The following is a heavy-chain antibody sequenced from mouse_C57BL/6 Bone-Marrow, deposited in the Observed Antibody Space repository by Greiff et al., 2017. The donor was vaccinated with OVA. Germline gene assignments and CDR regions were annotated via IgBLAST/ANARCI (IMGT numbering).Heavy chain of an antibody. D-gene: IGHD2-3*01. Sequence: QVQVQQSGPELVRPGASVKLSCKASGYTFTSYWMQWVRQRPGQGLEWIGEIFPGSGSTHYNEKFKGKATLTVDTSSSTAYMQLSSLTSEDSAGYVCARGGLYDGYYAYWGQGALVTVSA. CDR1: GYTFTSYW. J-gene: IGHJ3*01. V-gene: IGHV1-56*01. CDR2: IFPGSGST. CDR3: ARGGLYDGYYAY.